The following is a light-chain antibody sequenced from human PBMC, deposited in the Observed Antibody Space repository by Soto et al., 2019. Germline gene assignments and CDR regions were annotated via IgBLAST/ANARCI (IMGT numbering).Light chain of an antibody. J-gene: IGKJ1*01. V-gene: IGKV1-5*01. CDR3: QQYNSYSA. CDR2: DAS. Sequence: DIQMTQSPSTLSASVVDRVTITCRASQSISSWLAWYQQKPGKAPKLLIYDASSLESGAPSRFSGSGSGTEFTLTISSLQPDDFATYYCQQYNSYSAFGQGTKVDIK. CDR1: QSISSW.